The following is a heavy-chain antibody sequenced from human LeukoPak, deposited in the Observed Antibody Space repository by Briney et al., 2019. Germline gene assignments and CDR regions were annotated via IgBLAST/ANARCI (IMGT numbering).Heavy chain of an antibody. CDR3: ARTTVTTFYFDY. J-gene: IGHJ4*02. CDR1: GYTFTSYG. CDR2: ISAYNGNT. V-gene: IGHV1-18*01. Sequence: ASVKVSCKASGYTFTSYGISWVRQAPGQGLEWMGWISAYNGNTNYAQKLQGRVTMTTDTSASTAYMELRSLRSDDTAVYYCARTTVTTFYFDYWGQGTLVTVSS. D-gene: IGHD4-17*01.